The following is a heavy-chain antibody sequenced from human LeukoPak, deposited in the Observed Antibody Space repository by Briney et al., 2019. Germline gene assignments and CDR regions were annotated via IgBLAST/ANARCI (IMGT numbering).Heavy chain of an antibody. J-gene: IGHJ6*03. CDR1: GYTFTSYY. CDR3: ARGGLPFYYYYMDV. D-gene: IGHD4-11*01. V-gene: IGHV1-46*01. CDR2: INPSGGST. Sequence: ASVKVSCKASGYTFTSYYMHWVRQAPGQGLEWMGIINPSGGSTSYAQKFQGRVTMTRDTSISTAYMELSRLRSDDTAVYYCARGGLPFYYYYMDVWGKGTTVTISS.